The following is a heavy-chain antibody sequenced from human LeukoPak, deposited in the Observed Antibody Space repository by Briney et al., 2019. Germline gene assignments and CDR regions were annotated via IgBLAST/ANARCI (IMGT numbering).Heavy chain of an antibody. CDR2: IIPIFGTA. Sequence: GASVKVSCKASGGTFNSYAISWVRQAPGQGLEWMGGIIPIFGTANYAQKFQGRVTITADESTSTAYMELSSLRSEDTAVYYCARLIAVAGRQKVDYWGQGTLVTVSS. D-gene: IGHD6-19*01. CDR1: GGTFNSYA. J-gene: IGHJ4*02. V-gene: IGHV1-69*13. CDR3: ARLIAVAGRQKVDY.